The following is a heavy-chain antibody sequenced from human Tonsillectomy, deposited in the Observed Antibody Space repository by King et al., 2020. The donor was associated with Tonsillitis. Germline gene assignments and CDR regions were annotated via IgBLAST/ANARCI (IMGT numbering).Heavy chain of an antibody. CDR2: ISYDGSNK. Sequence: QLVQSGGGVVQPGRSLRLSCAASGFTFSSYGMHWVRQAPGKGLEWVAVISYDGSNKYYADSVKGRFTISRDNSKNTLYLQMNSLRAEDTAVYYCASGGDYPVDAFDIWGQGTMVTVSS. CDR1: GFTFSSYG. D-gene: IGHD4-17*01. CDR3: ASGGDYPVDAFDI. J-gene: IGHJ3*02. V-gene: IGHV3-33*05.